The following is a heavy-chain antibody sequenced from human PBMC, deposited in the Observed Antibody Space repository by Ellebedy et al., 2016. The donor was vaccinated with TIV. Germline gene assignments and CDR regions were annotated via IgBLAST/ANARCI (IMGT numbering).Heavy chain of an antibody. CDR1: GFIFSTYG. J-gene: IGHJ5*02. CDR3: ARGREGYYGSGSYYNGWFDP. D-gene: IGHD3-10*01. Sequence: GESLKISCVASGFIFSTYGIHWVRQAPGKGLEWVAFIWYDGSRKYYADSVKGRFTISRDNSKNTLYLQMISLRVEDTAVYYCARGREGYYGSGSYYNGWFDPWGQGTLVTVSS. CDR2: IWYDGSRK. V-gene: IGHV3-30*02.